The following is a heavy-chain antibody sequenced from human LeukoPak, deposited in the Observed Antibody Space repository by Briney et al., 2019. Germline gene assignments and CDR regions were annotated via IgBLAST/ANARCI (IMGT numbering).Heavy chain of an antibody. CDR3: AGGLGLYYFDY. Sequence: PSETLSLTCTVSGGSISSYYWSWIRQPPGKGLEWTGHIYYSGSTNYNPSLKSRVTISVDTSKNQFSLKLSSVTAAVTAVYYCAGGLGLYYFDYWGQGTLVTVSS. D-gene: IGHD3-16*01. CDR1: GGSISSYY. V-gene: IGHV4-59*08. J-gene: IGHJ4*02. CDR2: IYYSGST.